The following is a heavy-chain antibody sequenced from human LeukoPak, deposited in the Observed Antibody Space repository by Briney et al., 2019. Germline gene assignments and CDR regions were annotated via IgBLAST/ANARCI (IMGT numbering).Heavy chain of an antibody. V-gene: IGHV1-2*02. D-gene: IGHD3-3*01. Sequence: ASVKVSCKASGYTFTGYYMHWVRQAPGQGLEWMGWINPNSGGTNYAQKFQGGVTMTRDTSISTAYMELSRLRSDDTAVYYCATEERYDFWSGSSNWFDPWGQGTLVTVSS. J-gene: IGHJ5*02. CDR2: INPNSGGT. CDR1: GYTFTGYY. CDR3: ATEERYDFWSGSSNWFDP.